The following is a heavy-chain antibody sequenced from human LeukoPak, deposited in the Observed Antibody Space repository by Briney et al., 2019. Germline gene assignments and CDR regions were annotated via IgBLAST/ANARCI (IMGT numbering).Heavy chain of an antibody. J-gene: IGHJ4*02. CDR2: IFSGGNT. D-gene: IGHD6-6*01. CDR3: SRHRAYSSSSPFDY. Sequence: PGGSLRLSCAASGFTVISNYMTWVRQAPGKGLEWVSVIFSGGNTDYADSVKGRFTVSRDNSKNTLYLHMNSLRAEDTAVYYCSRHRAYSSSSPFDYWGQGTLVTVSS. CDR1: GFTVISNY. V-gene: IGHV3-66*04.